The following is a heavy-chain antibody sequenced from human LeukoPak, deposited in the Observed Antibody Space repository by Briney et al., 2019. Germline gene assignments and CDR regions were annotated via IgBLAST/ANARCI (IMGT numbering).Heavy chain of an antibody. CDR2: VFRSGST. V-gene: IGHV4-4*02. J-gene: IGHJ4*02. D-gene: IGHD3-10*02. CDR3: ARGDLFPFDY. CDR1: GASVSSSNW. Sequence: SETLSLTCAVSGASVSSSNWWSWVRQPPGKGLEWIGEVFRSGSTNYNPSLMSRATISIDKSKNQFSLKLTSVTAADTAVYYCARGDLFPFDYWGQGILVTVSS.